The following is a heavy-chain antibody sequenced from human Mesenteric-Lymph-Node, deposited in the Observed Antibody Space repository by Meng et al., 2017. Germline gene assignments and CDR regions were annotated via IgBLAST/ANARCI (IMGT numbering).Heavy chain of an antibody. CDR3: ARDRHSGGWDVDY. CDR1: GFIFSSYW. CDR2: INQDGSGK. J-gene: IGHJ4*02. Sequence: GESLKISCAASGFIFSSYWMSWVRQAPGKGLEWVANINQDGSGKYSVDSVKGRFTISRDNARNSLYLQMNSLRVEDTAVYYCARDRHSGGWDVDYWGQGTLVTVSS. D-gene: IGHD2-15*01. V-gene: IGHV3-7*01.